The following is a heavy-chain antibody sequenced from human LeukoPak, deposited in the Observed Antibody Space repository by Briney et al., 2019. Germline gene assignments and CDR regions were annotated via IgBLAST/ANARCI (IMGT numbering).Heavy chain of an antibody. CDR3: ARHYSSGWYFVAH. Sequence: SETLSLTCTVSGGSITTSSYYWSWIRQPPGKGLEWIGEINHSGSTNYNPSLKSRVTISVDTSKNQFSLKLSSVTAADTAVYYCARHYSSGWYFVAHWGQGTLVTVSS. D-gene: IGHD6-19*01. J-gene: IGHJ4*02. V-gene: IGHV4-39*01. CDR1: GGSITTSSYY. CDR2: INHSGST.